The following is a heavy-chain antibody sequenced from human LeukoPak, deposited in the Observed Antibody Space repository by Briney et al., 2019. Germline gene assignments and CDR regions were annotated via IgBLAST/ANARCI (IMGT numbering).Heavy chain of an antibody. Sequence: PSETLSLTCTVSGGSISSYYWSWIRQPPGKGLEWIGYIYYSGSTNYNPSLKSRVTISVDTSKNQFSLKLSSVTAADTAVYYCARAVLPTYYYDSSGEGYAFDIWGQGTMVTVFS. D-gene: IGHD3-22*01. CDR2: IYYSGST. J-gene: IGHJ3*02. CDR3: ARAVLPTYYYDSSGEGYAFDI. V-gene: IGHV4-59*01. CDR1: GGSISSYY.